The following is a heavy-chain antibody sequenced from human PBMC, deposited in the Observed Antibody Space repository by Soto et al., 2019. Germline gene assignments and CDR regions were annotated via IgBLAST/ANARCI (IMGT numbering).Heavy chain of an antibody. Sequence: SVKVSCKASGGTFSGYALSWVRQAPGQGLEWMGGIIPISGTVIYAQKFQGRVTITAGESTSTAYMELRSLRSEDTAIYYCARSPDCSGGSCYSLIGYWGQGTLVTVSS. CDR1: GGTFSGYA. CDR3: ARSPDCSGGSCYSLIGY. J-gene: IGHJ4*02. D-gene: IGHD2-15*01. CDR2: IIPISGTV. V-gene: IGHV1-69*13.